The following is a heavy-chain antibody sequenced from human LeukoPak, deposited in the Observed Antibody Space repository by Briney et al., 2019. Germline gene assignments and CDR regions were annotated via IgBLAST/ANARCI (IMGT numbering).Heavy chain of an antibody. CDR2: INSDGSNT. D-gene: IGHD6-25*01. J-gene: IGHJ4*02. V-gene: IGHV3-74*01. CDR1: GFTFSNYW. CDR3: ARSRNGSFDY. Sequence: TGGSLRLSCAASGFTFSNYWMHWVRQAAGKGLVWVSRINSDGSNTSYADSVKGRFTISRDNAKNTLYLQMNSLRAEDTAVYYCARSRNGSFDYWGQGTLVTVSS.